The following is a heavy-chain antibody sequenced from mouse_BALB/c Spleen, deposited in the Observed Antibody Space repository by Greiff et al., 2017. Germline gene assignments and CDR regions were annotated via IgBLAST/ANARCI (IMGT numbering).Heavy chain of an antibody. CDR1: GDSITSGY. J-gene: IGHJ2*01. D-gene: IGHD1-2*01. V-gene: IGHV3-8*02. CDR2: ISYSGST. Sequence: DVKLQESGPSLVKPSQTLSLTCSVTGDSITSGYWNWIRKFPGNKLEYMGYISYSGSTYYNPSLKSRISITRDTSKNQYYLQLNSVTTEDTATYYCARFDSNYYGYYFDYWGQGTTLTVSS. CDR3: ARFDSNYYGYYFDY.